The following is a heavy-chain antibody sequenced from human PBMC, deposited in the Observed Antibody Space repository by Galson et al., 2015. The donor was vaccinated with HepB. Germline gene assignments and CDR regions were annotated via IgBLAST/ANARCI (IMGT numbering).Heavy chain of an antibody. J-gene: IGHJ6*02. V-gene: IGHV5-10-1*01. D-gene: IGHD6-19*01. CDR1: GYSFTSYW. CDR3: ARRGSIAVDVYYYGMDV. CDR2: IDPSDSYT. Sequence: QSGAEVKKPGESLRISCKGSGYSFTSYWISWVRQMPGKGLEWMGRIDPSDSYTNYSPSFQGHVTISADRSISTAYLQWSSLKASDTAMYYCARRGSIAVDVYYYGMDVWGQGTTVTVSS.